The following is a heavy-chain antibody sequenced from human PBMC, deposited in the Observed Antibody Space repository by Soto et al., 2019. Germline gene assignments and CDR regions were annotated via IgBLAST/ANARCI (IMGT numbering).Heavy chain of an antibody. J-gene: IGHJ4*02. CDR3: ARDRYYGSGSYLPY. D-gene: IGHD3-10*01. CDR2: IWYDGSNK. Sequence: QVQLVESGGGVVQPGRSLRLSCAASGFTFSRYGMHWVRQAPGKGLEWVAVIWYDGSNKYYADSVKGRFTISRDNSKNTLYLQMNSLRAEDTAVYYCARDRYYGSGSYLPYWGQGTLVTVSS. CDR1: GFTFSRYG. V-gene: IGHV3-33*01.